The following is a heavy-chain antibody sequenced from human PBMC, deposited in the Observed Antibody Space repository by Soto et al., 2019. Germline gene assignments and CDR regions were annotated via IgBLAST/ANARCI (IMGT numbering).Heavy chain of an antibody. D-gene: IGHD3-3*01. V-gene: IGHV3-23*01. J-gene: IGHJ4*02. CDR3: AKDQDYDFWSGYCGY. Sequence: EVQLLESGGGLVQPGGSLRLSCAASGFTFSSYAMSWVRQAPGKGLEWVSAISGSGGSTYYADSVKGRFTISRDNSKNTRYLQMNSLRAEDTAVYYCAKDQDYDFWSGYCGYWGQGTLVTVSS. CDR2: ISGSGGST. CDR1: GFTFSSYA.